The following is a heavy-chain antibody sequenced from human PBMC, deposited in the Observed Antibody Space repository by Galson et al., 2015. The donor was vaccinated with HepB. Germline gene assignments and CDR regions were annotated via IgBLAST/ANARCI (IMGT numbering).Heavy chain of an antibody. CDR3: AKVQWLLLRAMGRGAFDI. D-gene: IGHD3-22*01. CDR2: ISGSGGST. J-gene: IGHJ3*02. Sequence: SLRLSCAASGFTFSSYAMSWVRQAPGKGLEWVSAISGSGGSTYYADSVKGRFTISRDNSKNTLYLQMNSLRAEDTAVYYCAKVQWLLLRAMGRGAFDIWGQGTMVTVSS. CDR1: GFTFSSYA. V-gene: IGHV3-23*01.